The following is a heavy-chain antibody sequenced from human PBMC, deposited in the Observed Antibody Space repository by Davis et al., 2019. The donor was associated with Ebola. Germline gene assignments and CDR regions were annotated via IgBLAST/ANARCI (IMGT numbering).Heavy chain of an antibody. D-gene: IGHD4-23*01. CDR2: INSDGSST. CDR3: AKDPRRYPTVAIDY. CDR1: GFTFSSYW. Sequence: GESLKISCAASGFTFSSYWMHWVRQAPGKGLVWVSRINSDGSSTSYADSVKGRFTISRDNAKNTLYLQMNSLRAEDTAVYYCAKDPRRYPTVAIDYWGQGTLVTVSS. V-gene: IGHV3-74*01. J-gene: IGHJ4*02.